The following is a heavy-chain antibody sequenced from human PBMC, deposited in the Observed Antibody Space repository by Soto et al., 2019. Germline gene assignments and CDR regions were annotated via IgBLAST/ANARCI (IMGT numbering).Heavy chain of an antibody. CDR2: INPNSGGT. V-gene: IGHV1-2*04. Sequence: GASVKVSCKASGYTFTGYYMHWVRQAPGQGLEWMGWINPNSGGTNYAQKFQGWVTMTRDTSISTAYMELSRLRSDDTAVYYCAREDGSIAARPVLYGMDVWGQGTTVTVSS. CDR1: GYTFTGYY. J-gene: IGHJ6*02. D-gene: IGHD6-6*01. CDR3: AREDGSIAARPVLYGMDV.